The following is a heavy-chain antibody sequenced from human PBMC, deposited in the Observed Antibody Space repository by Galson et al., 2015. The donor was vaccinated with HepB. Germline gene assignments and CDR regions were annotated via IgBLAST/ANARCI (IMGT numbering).Heavy chain of an antibody. CDR1: GFTFSSYG. V-gene: IGHV3-30*18. CDR3: AKDRRGALSSMDV. J-gene: IGHJ6*02. Sequence: SLRLSCAASGFTFSSYGMHWVRQAPGKGLEWVAVISYDGSNKYYADSVKGRFTISRDNSKNTLYLQMNSLRAEDTAVYYCAKDRRGALSSMDVWGQGTTVTVSS. D-gene: IGHD1-26*01. CDR2: ISYDGSNK.